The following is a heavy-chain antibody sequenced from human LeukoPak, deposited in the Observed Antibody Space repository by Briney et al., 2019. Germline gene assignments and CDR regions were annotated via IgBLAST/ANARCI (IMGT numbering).Heavy chain of an antibody. D-gene: IGHD6-19*01. CDR1: GYTFTDYH. CDR3: ASAYSSGWSLDY. J-gene: IGHJ4*02. V-gene: IGHV1-2*06. CDR2: INPNSGGA. Sequence: ASVRVSWKASGYTFTDYHVHWVRQAPGQGLEWMGRINPNSGGANCVQKFQGRVSMTRDTSISTAYMELSSLTSDDTAVYYCASAYSSGWSLDYWGQGTLVTVSS.